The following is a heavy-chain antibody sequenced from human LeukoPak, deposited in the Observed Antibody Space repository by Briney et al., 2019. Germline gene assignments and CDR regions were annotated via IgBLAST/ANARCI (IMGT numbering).Heavy chain of an antibody. Sequence: PGGFLRLSCVASGFSFSNSWMTWVRRAPGKGLEWVANIKQGGSSKYYVDSVKGRFTISRDDAKNSLFLQMNSLRAEDTAVYYCGRGEGFLVDHWGQGTLVTVST. V-gene: IGHV3-7*01. CDR2: IKQGGSSK. D-gene: IGHD3-3*01. J-gene: IGHJ4*02. CDR3: GRGEGFLVDH. CDR1: GFSFSNSW.